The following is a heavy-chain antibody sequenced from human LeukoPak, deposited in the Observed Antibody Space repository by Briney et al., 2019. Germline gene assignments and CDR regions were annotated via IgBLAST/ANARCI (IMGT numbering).Heavy chain of an antibody. J-gene: IGHJ1*01. D-gene: IGHD3-22*01. CDR3: AKGKGYYDDAYFQH. CDR1: GFTFDDFA. CDR2: ISWNSGSI. Sequence: PGRSLRLSCAASGFTFDDFAMLWVRQAPGKGLEWVSGISWNSGSIGYADSVKCRFTSSRDKAKNSLYLQMYSLRAEDTALYYCAKGKGYYDDAYFQHWGQGALVTVSS. V-gene: IGHV3-9*01.